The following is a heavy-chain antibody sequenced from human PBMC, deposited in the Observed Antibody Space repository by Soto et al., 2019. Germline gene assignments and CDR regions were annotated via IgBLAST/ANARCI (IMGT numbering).Heavy chain of an antibody. CDR2: ISAYNGNT. CDR1: GYTFTSYG. D-gene: IGHD3-9*01. J-gene: IGHJ4*02. V-gene: IGHV1-18*01. Sequence: QVQLVQSGAEVKKPGASVKVSCKASGYTFTSYGISWVRQAPGQGHEWMGWISAYNGNTNYAQKLQGRVTITTDTSTSTADMGLWSLRSDDTAVYYCAGGYDVLNGYYWVRYFDYWGQGTLVIVSS. CDR3: AGGYDVLNGYYWVRYFDY.